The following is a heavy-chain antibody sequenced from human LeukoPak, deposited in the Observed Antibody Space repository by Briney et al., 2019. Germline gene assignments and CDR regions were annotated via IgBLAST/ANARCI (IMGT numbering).Heavy chain of an antibody. D-gene: IGHD4-23*01. J-gene: IGHJ4*02. CDR2: INPADSAT. Sequence: GESLEISCKGFGYRFTSYWIGWVRQLPGKSLEWMGIINPADSATRKSPAFHGQVTISADKSISTAYLQWSSLQAADSAMYYCARVMYGGKEGTFDYWGQGTLVTVSS. V-gene: IGHV5-51*01. CDR1: GYRFTSYW. CDR3: ARVMYGGKEGTFDY.